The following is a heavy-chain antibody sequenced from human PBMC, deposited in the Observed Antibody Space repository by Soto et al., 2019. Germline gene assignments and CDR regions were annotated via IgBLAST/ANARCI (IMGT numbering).Heavy chain of an antibody. V-gene: IGHV3-30*04. D-gene: IGHD5-12*01. CDR3: ARPTGMATYDAFDI. CDR1: GFTFSSYA. J-gene: IGHJ3*02. Sequence: GGSLRLSCAASGFTFSSYAMHWVRQAPGKGLEWVAVISYDGSNKYYADSVKGRFTISRDNSKNTLYLQMNSLRAEDTAVYYCARPTGMATYDAFDIWGQGTMVTVSS. CDR2: ISYDGSNK.